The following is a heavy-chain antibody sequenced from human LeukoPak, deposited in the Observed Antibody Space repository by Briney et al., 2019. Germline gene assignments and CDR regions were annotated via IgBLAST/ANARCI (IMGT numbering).Heavy chain of an antibody. V-gene: IGHV3-30*18. Sequence: PGGSLRLSCAASGFTFSSYGTHWVRQAPGKGLEWVAVISYDGSTKYYADSVKGRFTISRDNSKNTLYLQMNSLRAEDTAVYYCAKDLKQWTTPEDNWFDPWGQGTLVTVSS. CDR1: GFTFSSYG. CDR2: ISYDGSTK. CDR3: AKDLKQWTTPEDNWFDP. D-gene: IGHD6-19*01. J-gene: IGHJ5*02.